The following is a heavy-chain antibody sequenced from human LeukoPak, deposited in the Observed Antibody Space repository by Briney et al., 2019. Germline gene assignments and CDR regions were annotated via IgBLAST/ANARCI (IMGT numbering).Heavy chain of an antibody. Sequence: SVKVSCKASGFTFTSSAVQWVRQARGQRLEWIGWIAVGSGNTNYAQKFQERVTITRDMSTSTGYMELSSLRSEDTAVDYCATFVVVTAIGWFDPWGQGTLVTVSS. J-gene: IGHJ5*02. CDR2: IAVGSGNT. CDR1: GFTFTSSA. V-gene: IGHV1-58*01. CDR3: ATFVVVTAIGWFDP. D-gene: IGHD2-21*02.